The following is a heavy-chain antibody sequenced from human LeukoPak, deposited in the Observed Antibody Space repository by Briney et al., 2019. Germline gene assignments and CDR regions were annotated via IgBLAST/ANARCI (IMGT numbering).Heavy chain of an antibody. J-gene: IGHJ4*02. V-gene: IGHV3-30-3*01. CDR3: ARASGMIVVVPDY. CDR2: ISYDGSNK. Sequence: GRSLRLSCAASGFTFSSYAMHWVRQAPGKGLEWVAVISYDGSNKYYADSVKGRFTISRDNAKNSLYLQMNSLRAEDTAVYYCARASGMIVVVPDYWGQGTLVTVSS. D-gene: IGHD3-22*01. CDR1: GFTFSSYA.